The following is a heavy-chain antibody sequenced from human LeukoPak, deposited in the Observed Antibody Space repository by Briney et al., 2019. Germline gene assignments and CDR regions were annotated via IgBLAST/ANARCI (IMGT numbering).Heavy chain of an antibody. CDR3: ASVHRYSSSWCRCFDY. CDR2: INPNSGGT. J-gene: IGHJ4*02. Sequence: ASVKVSCKAAGCTFTGYYMHWVRLAPGQGLEWMGWINPNSGGTNYAQKFQGRVTMTRDTSISTAYMELSRLRSDDTAVYYCASVHRYSSSWCRCFDYWGQGTLVTVSS. V-gene: IGHV1-2*02. D-gene: IGHD6-13*01. CDR1: GCTFTGYY.